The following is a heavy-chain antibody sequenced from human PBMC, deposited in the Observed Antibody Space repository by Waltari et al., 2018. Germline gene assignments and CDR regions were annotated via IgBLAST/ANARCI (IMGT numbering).Heavy chain of an antibody. V-gene: IGHV3-53*01. CDR1: GFTVSSNY. CDR3: ARDRGGYHYFGMDV. J-gene: IGHJ6*02. Sequence: EVQLVESGGGLIQPGGSLRLSCAASGFTVSSNYMSWVRLAPGKGLEWVSVIYSGGSTYYADSVKGRFTISRDNSKKTLYLQMNSLRAEDTAVYYCARDRGGYHYFGMDVWGQGTTVTVSS. CDR2: IYSGGST. D-gene: IGHD3-16*01.